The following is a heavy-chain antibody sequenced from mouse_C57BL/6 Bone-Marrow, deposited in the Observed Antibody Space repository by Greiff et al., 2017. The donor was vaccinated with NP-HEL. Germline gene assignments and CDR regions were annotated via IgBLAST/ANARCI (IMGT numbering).Heavy chain of an antibody. CDR2: ISSGGSYT. Sequence: EVKLVESGGDLVKPGGSLKLSCAASGFTFSSYGMSWVRQTPDKRLEWVATISSGGSYTYYPDSVKGRFTISRDNAKNTLYLQMSSLKSEDTAMYYCARRYDYVGGAMDYWGQGTSVTVSS. J-gene: IGHJ4*01. CDR1: GFTFSSYG. V-gene: IGHV5-6*02. D-gene: IGHD2-4*01. CDR3: ARRYDYVGGAMDY.